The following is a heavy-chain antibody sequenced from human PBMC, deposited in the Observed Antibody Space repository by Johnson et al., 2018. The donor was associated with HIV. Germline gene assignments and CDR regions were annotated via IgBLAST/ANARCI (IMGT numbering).Heavy chain of an antibody. J-gene: IGHJ3*02. CDR1: GFTVRSNY. D-gene: IGHD2-2*01. V-gene: IGHV3-53*01. CDR2: IYSGGST. Sequence: VQLVESGGGLIQPGGSLRLSCAASGFTVRSNYMNWVRQAPGKGLEWVSVIYSGGSTYYADSVDGRFTISRDNSKNTLYVQMNSLRAEDTAVYYCARGIQPDAFDIWGQGTMVTVSS. CDR3: ARGIQPDAFDI.